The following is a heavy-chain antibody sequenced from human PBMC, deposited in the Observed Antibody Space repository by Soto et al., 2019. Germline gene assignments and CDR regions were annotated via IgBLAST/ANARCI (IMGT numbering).Heavy chain of an antibody. Sequence: QVQLVESGGGVVQPRRSLRLSCAASGFAFSNFGMQWGRQAPGKGLDWVASISYDGNTKKFSDSVKGRFTISRDISSNTLYLQMSSLRSDDTAVYYCARFWGPVTSAVDDFWGQGTLVTVSS. CDR3: ARFWGPVTSAVDDF. D-gene: IGHD3-16*01. V-gene: IGHV3-30*03. J-gene: IGHJ4*02. CDR1: GFAFSNFG. CDR2: ISYDGNTK.